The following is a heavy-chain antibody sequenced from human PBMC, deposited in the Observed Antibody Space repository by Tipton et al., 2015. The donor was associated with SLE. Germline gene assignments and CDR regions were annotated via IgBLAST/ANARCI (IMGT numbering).Heavy chain of an antibody. V-gene: IGHV1-18*01. CDR1: GYTFTSYD. CDR3: TRDTRYQHASDV. D-gene: IGHD2-2*01. CDR2: ISAYNGKT. J-gene: IGHJ6*02. Sequence: QLVQSGAEVRKPGASVKVSCKASGYTFTSYDIHWVRQAPGQGLEWVGWISAYNGKTNYAQMVEGRVTMSTDTSTNKAFMELRSLISYDTAVYYCTRDTRYQHASDVWGQGTTVTVSS.